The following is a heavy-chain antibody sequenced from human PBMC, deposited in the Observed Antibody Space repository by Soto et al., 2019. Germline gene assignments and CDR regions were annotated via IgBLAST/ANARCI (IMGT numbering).Heavy chain of an antibody. CDR3: ANWGKSGSDY. V-gene: IGHV3-23*01. Sequence: EVQLLESGGGLVQPGGSLRLSCAASGFSFGNYAMSWVRHAPGKGLEWLSGISGSAGTIYYADSAKGRFLICRDNSHNTLHLQKSSLRDEDTAVYYCANWGKSGSDYWGQGTLVTVSS. CDR1: GFSFGNYA. D-gene: IGHD3-16*01. J-gene: IGHJ4*02. CDR2: ISGSAGTI.